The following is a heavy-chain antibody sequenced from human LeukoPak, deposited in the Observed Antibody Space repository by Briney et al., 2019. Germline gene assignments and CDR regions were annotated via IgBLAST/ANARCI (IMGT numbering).Heavy chain of an antibody. CDR2: INPNSGGT. J-gene: IGHJ4*02. V-gene: IGHV1-2*02. Sequence: WMGCINPNSGGTNYAQKFQGRVTMTRDTSISTAYMELSRLRSDDTAVYYCARIPHSSGHADYWGQGTLVTVSS. CDR3: ARIPHSSGHADY. D-gene: IGHD6-19*01.